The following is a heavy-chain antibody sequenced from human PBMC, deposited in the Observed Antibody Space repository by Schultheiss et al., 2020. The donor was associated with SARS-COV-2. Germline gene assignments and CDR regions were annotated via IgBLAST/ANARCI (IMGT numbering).Heavy chain of an antibody. D-gene: IGHD3-22*01. CDR3: ARAPDYYYDSSGTGIDY. Sequence: SQTLSLTCTVSGGSISSYYWSWIRQPPGKGLEWIGYFYYSGSTNYNPSLKSRVTISVDTSKNQFSLKLSSVTAADTAVYYCARAPDYYYDSSGTGIDYWGQGTLVTVSS. V-gene: IGHV4-59*12. CDR1: GGSISSYY. CDR2: FYYSGST. J-gene: IGHJ4*02.